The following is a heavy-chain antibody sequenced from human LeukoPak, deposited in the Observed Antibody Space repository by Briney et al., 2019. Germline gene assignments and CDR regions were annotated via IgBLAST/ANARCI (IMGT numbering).Heavy chain of an antibody. V-gene: IGHV3-21*01. CDR2: ISSSRSYI. Sequence: GGSLRLSXAASGFTFSSYSMNWVRQAPGKGLEWVSSISSSRSYIYYADSVKGRFTISRDNAKNSLYLQMNSLRAEDTAVYYCARGEVGATGDYWGQGTLVTVSS. CDR3: ARGEVGATGDY. CDR1: GFTFSSYS. J-gene: IGHJ4*02. D-gene: IGHD1-26*01.